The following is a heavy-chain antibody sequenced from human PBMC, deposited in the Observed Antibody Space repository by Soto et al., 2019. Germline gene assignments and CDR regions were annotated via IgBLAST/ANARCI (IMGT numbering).Heavy chain of an antibody. Sequence: QVQLVQSGAEVKKPGSSVTVSCKASGGTFSSYAISWVRQAPGQGLEWMGGIIPIFGTANYAQKFQGRVTITADKSTSTAYMELSSLRSEDTAVYYCASRPRAEAGTVYYYYGMGVWGQGTTVAVSS. J-gene: IGHJ6*02. CDR2: IIPIFGTA. V-gene: IGHV1-69*06. CDR1: GGTFSSYA. CDR3: ASRPRAEAGTVYYYYGMGV. D-gene: IGHD6-13*01.